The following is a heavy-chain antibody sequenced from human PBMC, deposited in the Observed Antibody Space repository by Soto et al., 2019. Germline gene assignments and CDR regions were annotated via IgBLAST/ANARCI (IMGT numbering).Heavy chain of an antibody. J-gene: IGHJ5*02. Sequence: SETLSLTCTVSGGSISSYYWSWIRQPPGKGLEWIGYIYYSGSTNYNPSLKSRVTISVDTSMNQFSLKLSSVTAADTAVYYCARLNGNSPELNWFDPWGQGTLVTVSS. CDR1: GGSISSYY. CDR3: ARLNGNSPELNWFDP. CDR2: IYYSGST. V-gene: IGHV4-59*01. D-gene: IGHD4-17*01.